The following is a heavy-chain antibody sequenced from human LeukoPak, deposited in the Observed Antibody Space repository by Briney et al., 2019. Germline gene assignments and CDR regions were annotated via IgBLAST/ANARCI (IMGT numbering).Heavy chain of an antibody. J-gene: IGHJ4*02. Sequence: GGSLRLSCVVSGFTFSPYSMNWVRQAPGKGLEWVSAISGSGGSTYYADSVKGRFTISRDNSKNTLYLQMNSLRAEDTAVYYCAKERDYYGSGSPYYFDYWGQGTLVTVSS. CDR1: GFTFSPYS. CDR3: AKERDYYGSGSPYYFDY. CDR2: ISGSGGST. D-gene: IGHD3-10*01. V-gene: IGHV3-23*01.